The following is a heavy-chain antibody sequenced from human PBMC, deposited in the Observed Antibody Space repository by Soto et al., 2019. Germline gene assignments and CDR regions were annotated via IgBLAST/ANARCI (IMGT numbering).Heavy chain of an antibody. J-gene: IGHJ4*02. V-gene: IGHV4-59*01. CDR3: ARGAGIAAAGTFVDS. CDR1: GGSISSYY. Sequence: PAETLSRAFTVSGGSISSYYWSCIRQPPGKVLEWLGYIYYSGSTNYNPSLKSRVTISVDTSKNQFSLKLSSVTAADTAVYYCARGAGIAAAGTFVDSWGQGTPVTVSS. CDR2: IYYSGST. D-gene: IGHD6-13*01.